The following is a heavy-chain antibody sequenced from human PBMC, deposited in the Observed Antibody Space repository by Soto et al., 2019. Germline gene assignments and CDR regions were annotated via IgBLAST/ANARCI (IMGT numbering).Heavy chain of an antibody. Sequence: QVQLVQSGAEVKKPGSSVKVSCKASGGTFSTYTITWVRQAPGQGLEWMGGIIPIFGTANYPQKFQGRVTITADASTRTAYMEMSSLRSEDTAVYYCARSQESSVYGNNCFDPWGQGTLVTVSS. J-gene: IGHJ5*02. CDR3: ARSQESSVYGNNCFDP. CDR2: IIPIFGTA. D-gene: IGHD3-22*01. CDR1: GGTFSTYT. V-gene: IGHV1-69*01.